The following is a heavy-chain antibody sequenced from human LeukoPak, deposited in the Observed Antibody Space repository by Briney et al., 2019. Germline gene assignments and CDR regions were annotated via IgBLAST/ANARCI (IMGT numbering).Heavy chain of an antibody. CDR2: ISYDGSNK. V-gene: IGHV3-30*18. D-gene: IGHD6-19*01. CDR3: AKTSRWLVGDY. Sequence: GGSLRLSCAASGFTFSSYGMHWVRQAPGKGLEWVAVISYDGSNKYYADSVKGRFTISRDNSKNTLYLQMNSLRAEDTAAYYCAKTSRWLVGDYWGQGTLVTVSS. J-gene: IGHJ4*02. CDR1: GFTFSSYG.